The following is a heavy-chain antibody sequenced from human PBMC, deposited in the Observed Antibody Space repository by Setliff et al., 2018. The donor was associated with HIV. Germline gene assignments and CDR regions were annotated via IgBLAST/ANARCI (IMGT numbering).Heavy chain of an antibody. Sequence: GGSLRLSCAASGFTFDDYGMSWVRQAPGKGLEWVSGINWNGGSTGYADSVRGRFTISRDNAENSLYLQMNSLRAEDTAVYYCARDNGRYFDRGWFDPWGQGALVTVSS. CDR2: INWNGGST. CDR1: GFTFDDYG. D-gene: IGHD3-9*01. CDR3: ARDNGRYFDRGWFDP. V-gene: IGHV3-20*04. J-gene: IGHJ5*02.